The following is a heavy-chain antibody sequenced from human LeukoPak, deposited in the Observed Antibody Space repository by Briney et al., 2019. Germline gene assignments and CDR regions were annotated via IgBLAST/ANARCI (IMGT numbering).Heavy chain of an antibody. J-gene: IGHJ4*02. CDR2: ISGSGGNT. CDR3: VKERSGTGFFEY. V-gene: IGHV3-23*01. D-gene: IGHD1-26*01. Sequence: GGSLRLSCAASGFTFSSFAMSWVRQAPGKGLEWVSAISGSGGNTYYADSVKGRFTISRDNAKNSLYLQMNSLRLEDTAFYYCVKERSGTGFFEYWGQGTLVTVSS. CDR1: GFTFSSFA.